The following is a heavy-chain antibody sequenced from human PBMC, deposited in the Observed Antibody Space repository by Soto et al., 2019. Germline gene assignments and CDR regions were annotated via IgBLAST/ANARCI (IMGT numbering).Heavy chain of an antibody. D-gene: IGHD1-26*01. J-gene: IGHJ4*02. V-gene: IGHV2-70*11. CDR3: ARIPRSSSGSYTYFDY. CDR1: GFSLSTSGMC. Sequence: SGPTLGNPTQTLTLTCGFSGFSLSTSGMCVSWIRQPPGKALEWLARIDWDDYKSYSTSLRTRLTISKDTSKNQVVLTMTNMDPADTATYYCARIPRSSSGSYTYFDYWGQGTLVTVSS. CDR2: IDWDDYK.